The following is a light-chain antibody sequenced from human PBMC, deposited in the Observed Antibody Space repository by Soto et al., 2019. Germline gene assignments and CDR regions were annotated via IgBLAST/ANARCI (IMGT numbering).Light chain of an antibody. CDR3: QQYGRSPTMYT. J-gene: IGKJ2*01. CDR2: GAS. Sequence: EIVLTQSPGTLSLSPGERATLSCRASQSVSSSYLAWYQQKPGQAPRLLIYGASSRATGIPDRFGGSGSGTDFTRTISRLEPEDFAVYSCQQYGRSPTMYTFGQGTKLEIK. CDR1: QSVSSSY. V-gene: IGKV3-20*01.